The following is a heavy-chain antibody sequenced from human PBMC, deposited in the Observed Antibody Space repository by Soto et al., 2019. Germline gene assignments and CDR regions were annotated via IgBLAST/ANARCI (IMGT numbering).Heavy chain of an antibody. J-gene: IGHJ3*02. CDR3: ARVRNYDFWSGTDAFDI. CDR1: GGTFSSYP. CDR2: IIPILGIA. V-gene: IGHV1-69*02. Sequence: QVQLVQSGAEVKKPGSSVKVSCKASGGTFSSYPISWVRQAPGQGLEWMGRIIPILGIANYAQKFQGRVTITADKSTSTAYMELSSLRSEDTAVYYCARVRNYDFWSGTDAFDIWGQGTMVTVSS. D-gene: IGHD3-3*01.